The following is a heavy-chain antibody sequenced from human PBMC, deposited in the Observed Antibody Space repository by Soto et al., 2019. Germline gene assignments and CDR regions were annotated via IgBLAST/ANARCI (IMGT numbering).Heavy chain of an antibody. CDR3: ARESSGRGVITDAFDI. Sequence: GGSLRLSCAASGFTFSSYSMNWVRQAPGKGLEWVSSISSSSSYIYYADSVKGRFTISRDNAKNSLYLQMNSLRAEDTAVYYCARESSGRGVITDAFDIWGQGTMVTVSS. V-gene: IGHV3-21*01. CDR1: GFTFSSYS. CDR2: ISSSSSYI. D-gene: IGHD3-10*01. J-gene: IGHJ3*02.